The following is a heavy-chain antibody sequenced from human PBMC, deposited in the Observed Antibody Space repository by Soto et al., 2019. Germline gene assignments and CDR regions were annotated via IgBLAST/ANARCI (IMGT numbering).Heavy chain of an antibody. CDR3: AKPRGDASGRRAFDH. CDR2: VSGGGTVT. CDR1: GFSFSTYA. D-gene: IGHD6-19*01. Sequence: EVQLLESGGGLVQPGGSLRLSCVVSGFSFSTYAMTWVRQAPGKGLEWVSVVSGGGTVTDYADSVKGRFTISRDNSKNTLYLQMNSLRAEDTALYYCAKPRGDASGRRAFDHWGQGTLVTVSS. J-gene: IGHJ4*02. V-gene: IGHV3-23*01.